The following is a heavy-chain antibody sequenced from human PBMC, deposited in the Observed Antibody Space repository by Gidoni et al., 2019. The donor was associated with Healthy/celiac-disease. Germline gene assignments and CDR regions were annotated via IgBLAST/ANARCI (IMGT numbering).Heavy chain of an antibody. CDR2: ISYDGSNK. D-gene: IGHD6-13*01. Sequence: QVQLVESGGGVVQPGRSLRLSCAASGFPFSSYAMHWVRQAPGKGLEWMAVISYDGSNKYYADSVKGRFTISRDNSKNTLYLQMNSLRAEDTAVYYCARDRPGIAAAPFDYWGQGTLVTVSS. CDR3: ARDRPGIAAAPFDY. J-gene: IGHJ4*01. CDR1: GFPFSSYA. V-gene: IGHV3-30-3*01.